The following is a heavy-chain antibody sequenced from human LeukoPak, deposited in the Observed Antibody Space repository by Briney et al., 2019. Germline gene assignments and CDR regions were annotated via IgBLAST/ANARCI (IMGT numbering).Heavy chain of an antibody. CDR1: GGSISSHY. Sequence: SETLSLTCTVSGGSISSHYWSWIRQPPGKGLEWIGYIYYSGSTNYNPSLKSRVTISVDTSKNQFSLKLSSVTAADTAVYYCASGPPRTPSIAAAGTDPWGAFDIWGQGTMVTVSS. CDR3: ASGPPRTPSIAAAGTDPWGAFDI. D-gene: IGHD6-13*01. V-gene: IGHV4-59*11. J-gene: IGHJ3*02. CDR2: IYYSGST.